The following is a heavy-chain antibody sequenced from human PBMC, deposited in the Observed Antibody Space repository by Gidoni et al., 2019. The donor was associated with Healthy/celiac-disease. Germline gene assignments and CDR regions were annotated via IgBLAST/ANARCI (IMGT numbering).Heavy chain of an antibody. CDR2: ISGSGGST. CDR3: AKDQVTMIVVPLYYGMDV. Sequence: EVQLVESGGGLVQPGGSLRLSCAASGFTFSSYAMSWVRQAPGKGLEWVSAISGSGGSTYYADSGKGRFTISRDNSKNTLYLQMNSLRAEDTAVYYCAKDQVTMIVVPLYYGMDVWGQGTTVTVSS. D-gene: IGHD3-22*01. J-gene: IGHJ6*02. CDR1: GFTFSSYA. V-gene: IGHV3-23*04.